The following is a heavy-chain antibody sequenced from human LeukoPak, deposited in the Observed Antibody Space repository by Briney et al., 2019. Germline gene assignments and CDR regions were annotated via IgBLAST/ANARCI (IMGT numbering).Heavy chain of an antibody. CDR2: ITGSGGST. J-gene: IGHJ4*02. D-gene: IGHD4-23*01. Sequence: GGSLRLSCAASGFTFSSYAMTRVRQAPGKGLEWVSAITGSGGSTYYADSVKGRFTISRDNSKNTLFLQMNSLGAEDTAVYYCAKDSPYGGNSWGVFHYWGQGTLVTVSS. CDR1: GFTFSSYA. CDR3: AKDSPYGGNSWGVFHY. V-gene: IGHV3-23*01.